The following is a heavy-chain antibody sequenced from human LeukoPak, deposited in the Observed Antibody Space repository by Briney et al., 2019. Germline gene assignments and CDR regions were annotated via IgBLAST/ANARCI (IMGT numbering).Heavy chain of an antibody. CDR3: AKEKSGSYVGYFDY. CDR2: IWYDGSNK. J-gene: IGHJ4*02. Sequence: GGSLRLSCAASGFTFSSYGMHWVRQAPGKGLEWVAVIWYDGSNKYYADSVKGRFTISRDNSKNTLYLQMNSLRAEDTAVYYCAKEKSGSYVGYFDYWGQGTLVTVSS. D-gene: IGHD1-26*01. V-gene: IGHV3-30*02. CDR1: GFTFSSYG.